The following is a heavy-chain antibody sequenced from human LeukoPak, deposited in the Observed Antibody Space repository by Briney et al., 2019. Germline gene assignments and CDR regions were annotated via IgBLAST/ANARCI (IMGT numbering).Heavy chain of an antibody. Sequence: SETLSLTCTVSGGSISSSSYYWGWIRQPPGKGLEWIGSIYYSGSTYYNPSLKSRVTISVDTSKNQFSLKLSSVTAADTAVYYCARVYDPNWFDPWGQGTLVTVSS. CDR1: GGSISSSSYY. CDR3: ARVYDPNWFDP. CDR2: IYYSGST. J-gene: IGHJ5*02. V-gene: IGHV4-39*07. D-gene: IGHD5/OR15-5a*01.